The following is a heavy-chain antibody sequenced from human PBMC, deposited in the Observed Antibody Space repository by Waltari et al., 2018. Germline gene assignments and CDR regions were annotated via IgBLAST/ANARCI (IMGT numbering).Heavy chain of an antibody. CDR2: VHYIGTT. V-gene: IGHV4-59*08. J-gene: IGHJ5*02. CDR1: GDSINTYW. D-gene: IGHD3-16*01. Sequence: QVQLQESGPELVKPSEALSLTCTLSGDSINTYWWSWIRQPPGKGLECIGSVHYIGTTNYNPSLESRVRISLDTSNNQFSLRLTSMTAADTAVYYCARQLGGPRDGLHFDRWGHGILVTVSS. CDR3: ARQLGGPRDGLHFDR.